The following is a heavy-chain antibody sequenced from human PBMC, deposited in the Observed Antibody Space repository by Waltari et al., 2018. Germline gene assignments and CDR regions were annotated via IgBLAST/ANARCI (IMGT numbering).Heavy chain of an antibody. Sequence: QVQLQQWGAGLLKPSETLSLTCTVSGGSISSSYWSWLRQPPGKGLEWIGYIYYSGSTNYNPSLKSRVTISVDTSKNQFSLKLSSVTAADTAVYYCARRAGTTVDYWGQGTLVTVSS. CDR1: GGSISSSY. CDR3: ARRAGTTVDY. J-gene: IGHJ4*02. D-gene: IGHD1-1*01. V-gene: IGHV4-59*01. CDR2: IYYSGST.